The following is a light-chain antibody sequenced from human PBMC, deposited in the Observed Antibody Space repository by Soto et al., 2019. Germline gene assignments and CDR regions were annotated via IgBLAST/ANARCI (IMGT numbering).Light chain of an antibody. CDR3: QQYKHWPRT. CDR2: GAS. CDR1: QSVSSN. Sequence: EIVMTQSPATLSVSPGERATLSCRASQSVSSNLVWYQQKPGQAPRLLIYGASTRATGFPARFSGSGSGTEFTLTISSLQSEDFAVYYCQQYKHWPRTFGQGTKVEIK. J-gene: IGKJ1*01. V-gene: IGKV3-15*01.